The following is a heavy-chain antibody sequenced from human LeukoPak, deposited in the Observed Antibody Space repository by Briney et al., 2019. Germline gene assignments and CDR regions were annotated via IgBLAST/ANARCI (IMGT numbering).Heavy chain of an antibody. Sequence: PGGSLRLSCAASGFTFSSYGMHWVRQAPGEGLEWVAVIWYDGSNKYYADSVKGRFTISRDNSKNTLYLQMNSLRAEDTAVYYCGREFCLVVPAAIPTYYYYGMDVWGQGTTVTVSS. CDR3: GREFCLVVPAAIPTYYYYGMDV. D-gene: IGHD2-2*01. V-gene: IGHV3-33*01. CDR1: GFTFSSYG. CDR2: IWYDGSNK. J-gene: IGHJ6*02.